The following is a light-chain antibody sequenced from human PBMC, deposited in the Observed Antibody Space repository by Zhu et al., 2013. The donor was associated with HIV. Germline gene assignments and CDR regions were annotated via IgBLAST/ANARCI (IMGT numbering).Light chain of an antibody. J-gene: IGKJ1*01. V-gene: IGKV2-24*01. Sequence: DIVMSQTPLPSPVTLGQPASISCSSSQSLEHSDGNTYLSWLQQRPGQPPRLLIYKSSKRFSGVPDRFSGSGAGTDFTLRISRVEAEDVGVYYCMQSTKFPQTFGQGTQLEIQ. CDR2: KSS. CDR1: QSLEHSDGNTY. CDR3: MQSTKFPQT.